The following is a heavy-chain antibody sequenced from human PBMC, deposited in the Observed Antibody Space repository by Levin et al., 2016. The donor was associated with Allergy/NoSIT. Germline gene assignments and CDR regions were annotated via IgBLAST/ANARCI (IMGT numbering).Heavy chain of an antibody. CDR2: ISSSGSTI. D-gene: IGHD3-22*01. Sequence: GGSLRLSCAASGFTFSDYYMSWIRQAPGKGLEWVSYISSSGSTIYYADSVKGRFTISRDNAKNSLYLQMNSLRAEDTAVYYCARDTDYYDSSGYYRKFDYWGQGTLVTVSS. CDR1: GFTFSDYY. CDR3: ARDTDYYDSSGYYRKFDY. V-gene: IGHV3-11*01. J-gene: IGHJ4*02.